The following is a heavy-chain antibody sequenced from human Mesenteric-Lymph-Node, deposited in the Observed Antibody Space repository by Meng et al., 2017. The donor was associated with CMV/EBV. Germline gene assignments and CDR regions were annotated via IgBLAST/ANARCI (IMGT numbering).Heavy chain of an antibody. D-gene: IGHD3-3*01. J-gene: IGHJ4*02. CDR3: ARDPPKIYDFWSVGSVN. CDR1: GYTFTAYH. V-gene: IGHV1-2*02. Sequence: ASVKVSCKASGYTFTAYHMFWVRQAPGQGLEWMGWINPQSGATNYAQKFQGRVTVTRDTSINTVYMELSSLISDDTAVYYCARDPPKIYDFWSVGSVNWGQGTVVTVSS. CDR2: INPQSGAT.